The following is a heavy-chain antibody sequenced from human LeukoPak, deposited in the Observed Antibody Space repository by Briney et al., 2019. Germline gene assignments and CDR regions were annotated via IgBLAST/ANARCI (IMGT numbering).Heavy chain of an antibody. D-gene: IGHD3-22*01. Sequence: PGGSLRLSCAASGFTFSTYWMHWVRQAPGKGLGWVSRINSDGSDASYADSVKGRFTTSRDNAKNTLYLHMNSLRAEDTAVYYCARAFYLHSDNNDSGNWGQGTLVTVSS. CDR2: INSDGSDA. CDR3: ARAFYLHSDNNDSGN. V-gene: IGHV3-74*01. CDR1: GFTFSTYW. J-gene: IGHJ4*02.